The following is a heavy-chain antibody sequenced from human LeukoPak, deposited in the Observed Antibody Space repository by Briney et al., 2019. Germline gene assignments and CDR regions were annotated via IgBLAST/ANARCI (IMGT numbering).Heavy chain of an antibody. Sequence: ASVKVSCKASGYTFTSYGISWVRQAPGQGLEWMGWISPYNGNTNYAQKLQGRVTMTTDTSTSTAYMELRSLRSDDTAVYYCARDLRRITMVRGVIDLRVERSFDYWGQGTLVTVSS. CDR1: GYTFTSYG. J-gene: IGHJ4*02. CDR3: ARDLRRITMVRGVIDLRVERSFDY. CDR2: ISPYNGNT. V-gene: IGHV1-18*01. D-gene: IGHD3-10*01.